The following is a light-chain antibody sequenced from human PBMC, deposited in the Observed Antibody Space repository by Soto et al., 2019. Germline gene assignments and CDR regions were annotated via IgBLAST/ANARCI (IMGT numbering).Light chain of an antibody. CDR1: QSVSSSY. J-gene: IGKJ1*01. CDR3: QQYDSSPQT. CDR2: GAS. V-gene: IGKV3-20*01. Sequence: EIVLTQSPGTLSLSPGERATLSCRASQSVSSSYLAWYQQKPGQAPRLLTYGASNRDTGIPDRFSGSVSETDFTLTISSLEPEDFAVYYCQQYDSSPQTFGQGTKVEIK.